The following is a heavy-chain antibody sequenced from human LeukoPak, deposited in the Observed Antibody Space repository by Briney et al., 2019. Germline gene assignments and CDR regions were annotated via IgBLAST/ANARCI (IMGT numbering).Heavy chain of an antibody. CDR1: GFTFSSYW. Sequence: GGSLRLSCAASGFTFSSYWMSWVRPAPGKGLEWVAVTSYDGRNKYFADSVKGRFTISRDNSKSTLFLQMNSLRPEDTAVYYCAKGGGSGYGSGSLSNWGQGTLVTVSS. J-gene: IGHJ4*02. CDR2: TSYDGRNK. D-gene: IGHD3-10*01. V-gene: IGHV3-30*18. CDR3: AKGGGSGYGSGSLSN.